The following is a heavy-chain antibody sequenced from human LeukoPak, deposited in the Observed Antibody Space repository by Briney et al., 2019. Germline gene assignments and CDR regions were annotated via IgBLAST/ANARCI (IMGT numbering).Heavy chain of an antibody. CDR2: IYSGGET. J-gene: IGHJ4*02. Sequence: PTGGSLRLSCAASGFTVSSNYMNWVRQAPGKGLEWVSVIYSGGETYYADSVKGRFTISRDNSKNTLYLQMNSLRAEDTAVYYCARDRGAYYYDTGYWGQGTLVTVSS. CDR1: GFTVSSNY. D-gene: IGHD3-22*01. CDR3: ARDRGAYYYDTGY. V-gene: IGHV3-66*01.